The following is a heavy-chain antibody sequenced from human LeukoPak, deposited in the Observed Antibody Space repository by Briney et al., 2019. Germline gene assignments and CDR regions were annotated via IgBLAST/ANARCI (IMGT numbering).Heavy chain of an antibody. D-gene: IGHD2-2*01. CDR2: IYYSGST. CDR3: ARGLGGYCSSTSCSPFDY. CDR1: GESFSGNF. Sequence: SETLSLTCAVSGESFSGNFWTWIRQSPGKGLEWIGYIYYSGSTNYNPSLKSRVTISVDTSKNQFSLKLSSVTAADTAVYYCARGLGGYCSSTSCSPFDYWGQGTLVTVSS. V-gene: IGHV4-59*01. J-gene: IGHJ4*02.